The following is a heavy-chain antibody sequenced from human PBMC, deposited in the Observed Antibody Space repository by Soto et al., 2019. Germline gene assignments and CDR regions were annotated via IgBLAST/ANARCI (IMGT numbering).Heavy chain of an antibody. CDR2: IYPGDSDT. Sequence: GESLKISCKGSAYSFTSYWIGWVRQMPGKGLEWMGIIYPGDSDTRYSPSFQGQVTISADKSISTAYLQWSSLKASDTAMYYCARANSSGWYLYYYYGMDVWGQGTTVTVSS. CDR1: AYSFTSYW. V-gene: IGHV5-51*01. D-gene: IGHD6-19*01. J-gene: IGHJ6*02. CDR3: ARANSSGWYLYYYYGMDV.